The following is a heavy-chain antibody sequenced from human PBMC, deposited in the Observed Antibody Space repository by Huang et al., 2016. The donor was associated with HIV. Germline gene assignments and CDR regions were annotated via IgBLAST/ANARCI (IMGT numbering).Heavy chain of an antibody. J-gene: IGHJ4*02. CDR2: ISSTGNTI. V-gene: IGHV3-11*04. D-gene: IGHD3-3*01. CDR3: ARKGRDDFWSGYPDY. CDR1: GLTFSDSY. Sequence: QVQLVESGGGLVKTGGSLRLSCAASGLTFSDSYMSWIRQDPGKGLEGVSYISSTGNTIYYPDSVKGRFTISRDNAKNALFLQMNSLRAEDTAIYYCARKGRDDFWSGYPDYWGQGTLVTVSS.